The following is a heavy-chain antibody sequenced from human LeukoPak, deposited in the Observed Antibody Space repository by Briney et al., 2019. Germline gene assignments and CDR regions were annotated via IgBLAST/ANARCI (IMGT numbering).Heavy chain of an antibody. CDR1: GFTYSHYG. Sequence: GGSLRLSCVASGFTYSHYGMNWVRQAPGKGLEWVATIGNTETFYADSVTGRFTISRDNSKNTVNLQMNRLRVEDTAIYYCAKDWIQFNRVFDCFDSWGQGTLVTVSS. CDR2: IGNTET. CDR3: AKDWIQFNRVFDCFDS. J-gene: IGHJ4*02. D-gene: IGHD5-18*01. V-gene: IGHV3-69-1*01.